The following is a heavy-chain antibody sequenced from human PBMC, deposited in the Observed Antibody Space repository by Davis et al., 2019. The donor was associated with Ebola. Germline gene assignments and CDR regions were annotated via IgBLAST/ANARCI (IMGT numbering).Heavy chain of an antibody. J-gene: IGHJ3*02. D-gene: IGHD2-8*01. V-gene: IGHV3-21*04. CDR2: ISSSSSYI. CDR3: ARGSNGAFDI. Sequence: GESLKISCAASGFTFSSYSMNWVRQAPGKGLEWVSSISSSSSYIYYADSVKGRFTISRDNAKNSLYLQMNSLRTEDTALYYCARGSNGAFDIWGQGTMVTVST. CDR1: GFTFSSYS.